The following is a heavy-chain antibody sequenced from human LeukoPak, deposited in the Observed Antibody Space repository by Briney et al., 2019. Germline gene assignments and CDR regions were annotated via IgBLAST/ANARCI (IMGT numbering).Heavy chain of an antibody. CDR1: GYTFTRYY. D-gene: IGHD1-1*01. J-gene: IGHJ6*02. CDR2: INPNSGGT. CDR3: ARGARTTGTTGPEEYYYYYGMDV. Sequence: ASVKVSCKASGYTFTRYYMHWVRQAPGQGLEWMGWINPNSGGTNYAQKFQGRVTMTRDTSISTAYMELSRLRSDDTAVYYCARGARTTGTTGPEEYYYYYGMDVWGQGTTVTVSS. V-gene: IGHV1-2*02.